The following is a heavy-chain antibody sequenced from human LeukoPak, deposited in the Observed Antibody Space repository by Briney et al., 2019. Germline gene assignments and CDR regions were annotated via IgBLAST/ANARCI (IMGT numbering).Heavy chain of an antibody. CDR2: MNPNSGNT. Sequence: ASVKVSCKASGYTFTSYDTNWVRQAPGQGLEWMGWMNPNSGNTGYAQKFQGRVTMTRNTSISTAYMELSSLRSEDTAVYYCARGYDSSGYYFDYWGQGTLVTVSS. CDR1: GYTFTSYD. D-gene: IGHD3-22*01. CDR3: ARGYDSSGYYFDY. V-gene: IGHV1-8*01. J-gene: IGHJ4*02.